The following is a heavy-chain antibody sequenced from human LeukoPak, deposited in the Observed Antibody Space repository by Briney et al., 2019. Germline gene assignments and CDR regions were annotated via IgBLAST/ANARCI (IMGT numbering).Heavy chain of an antibody. V-gene: IGHV3-7*01. CDR3: ARDDY. CDR1: GFTFSSYL. J-gene: IGHJ4*02. CDR2: IKQDGSEK. Sequence: GGSLRLSCAASGFTFSSYLMSWVRQAPGKGLEWVANIKQDGSEKYYVDSVKGRFTISRDNAKNSLYLQMNSLRAEDTAVYYCARDDYWGQGTLVTVSS.